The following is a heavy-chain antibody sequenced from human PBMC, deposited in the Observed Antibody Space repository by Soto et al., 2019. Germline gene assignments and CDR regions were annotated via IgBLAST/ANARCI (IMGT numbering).Heavy chain of an antibody. CDR1: GGSISSISYY. D-gene: IGHD5-18*01. V-gene: IGHV4-39*01. Sequence: SETLSLTCTVSGGSISSISYYWGWIRQPPGKGLEWIGSIYYSGSTYYNPSLKSRVTISVDTSKNQFSLKLSSVTAADTAVYYCARHVDTAMVRLFDYWGQGTLVTVSS. CDR2: IYYSGST. J-gene: IGHJ4*02. CDR3: ARHVDTAMVRLFDY.